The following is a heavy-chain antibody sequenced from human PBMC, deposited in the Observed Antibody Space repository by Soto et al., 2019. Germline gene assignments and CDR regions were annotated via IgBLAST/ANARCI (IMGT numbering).Heavy chain of an antibody. CDR1: GFTFSSYS. J-gene: IGHJ4*02. V-gene: IGHV3-21*01. Sequence: EVQLVESGGGLVKPGGSLRLSCAASGFTFSSYSMNWVRQAPGKGLEWVSSISSSSSYIYYADSVKGRFTISRDNAKNSLYLQMNSLRSEDTAVYYCARGSSTALDYWGQGTLVTVSS. D-gene: IGHD4-17*01. CDR2: ISSSSSYI. CDR3: ARGSSTALDY.